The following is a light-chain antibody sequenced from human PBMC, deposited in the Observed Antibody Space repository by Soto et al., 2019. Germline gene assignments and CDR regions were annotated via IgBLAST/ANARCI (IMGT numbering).Light chain of an antibody. Sequence: QSVLTQPASVSGSPGQSITISCSGTSSDVGGYNYVSWCQQHPAKAPKLMIFDVSNRPSGVSDRFSGSKSGNTASLTISGLQTEDEADYYCYSYTTSGTYVFGSGTKVTVL. CDR2: DVS. V-gene: IGLV2-14*01. CDR3: YSYTTSGTYV. CDR1: SSDVGGYNY. J-gene: IGLJ1*01.